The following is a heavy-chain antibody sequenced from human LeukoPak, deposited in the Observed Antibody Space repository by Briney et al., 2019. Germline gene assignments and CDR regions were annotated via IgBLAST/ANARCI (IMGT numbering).Heavy chain of an antibody. CDR2: ISWNSGSI. Sequence: PGGSLRLSXAASGFTFDDYAMHWVRQAPGKGLEWVSGISWNSGSIGYADSVKGRFTISGDNAKNSLYLQMNSLRAEDMALYYCAKGFWSGYYGYYFDYWGQGTLVTVSS. CDR1: GFTFDDYA. J-gene: IGHJ4*02. V-gene: IGHV3-9*03. D-gene: IGHD3-3*01. CDR3: AKGFWSGYYGYYFDY.